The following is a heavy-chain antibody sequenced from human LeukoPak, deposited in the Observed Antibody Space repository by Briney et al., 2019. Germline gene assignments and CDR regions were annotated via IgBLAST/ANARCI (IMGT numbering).Heavy chain of an antibody. V-gene: IGHV1-2*02. CDR2: INPNSGGT. Sequence: GASVKVSCKASGYTFTGYYMHWVRQAPGQGLEWMGWINPNSGGTNYAQKFQGRVTMTRDTSISTAYMEPSRLRSDDTAVYYCARDDVVVPAAINHFDYWGQGTLVTVSS. J-gene: IGHJ4*02. CDR1: GYTFTGYY. D-gene: IGHD2-2*01. CDR3: ARDDVVVPAAINHFDY.